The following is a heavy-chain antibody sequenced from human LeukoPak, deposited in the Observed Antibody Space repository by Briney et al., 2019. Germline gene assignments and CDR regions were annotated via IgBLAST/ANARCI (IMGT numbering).Heavy chain of an antibody. CDR1: GGTFSSYA. J-gene: IGHJ4*02. CDR3: ARGLTGGIEYFDY. D-gene: IGHD7-27*01. Sequence: SVKVSCKASGGTFSSYAISWVRQAPGQGLEWMGRITPILGIANYAQKFQGRVTITADKSTSTAYMELSSLRSEDTAVYYCARGLTGGIEYFDYWGQGTLVTVSS. V-gene: IGHV1-69*04. CDR2: ITPILGIA.